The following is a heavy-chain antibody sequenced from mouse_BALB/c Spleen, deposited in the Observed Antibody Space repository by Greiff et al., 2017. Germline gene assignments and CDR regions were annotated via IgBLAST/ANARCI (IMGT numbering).Heavy chain of an antibody. J-gene: IGHJ3*01. CDR1: GFNIKDYY. D-gene: IGHD2-1*01. V-gene: IGHV14-4*02. CDR2: IDPENGDT. CDR3: NHYGNYGAY. Sequence: EVQLQQSGAELVRPGASVKLSCTASGFNIKDYYMHWVKQRPEQGLEWIGWIDPENGDTEYAPKFQGKATMTADTSSNTAYLQLSSLTSEDTAVYYCNHYGNYGAYWGQGTLVTVSA.